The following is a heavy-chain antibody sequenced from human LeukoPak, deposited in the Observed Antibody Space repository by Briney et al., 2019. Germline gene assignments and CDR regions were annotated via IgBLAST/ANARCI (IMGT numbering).Heavy chain of an antibody. V-gene: IGHV1-18*04. CDR3: ARGDSHSWLRGQAKLFFYY. CDR1: GYTFTGYY. J-gene: IGHJ4*02. CDR2: ISAYNGNT. Sequence: ASVKVSCKASGYTFTGYYMHWVRQAPGQGLEWMGWISAYNGNTNYAQKLQGRVTMTTDTSTSTAYMELRSLRSDDTAVYYCARGDSHSWLRGQAKLFFYYLGQGTLVNVFS. D-gene: IGHD6-6*01.